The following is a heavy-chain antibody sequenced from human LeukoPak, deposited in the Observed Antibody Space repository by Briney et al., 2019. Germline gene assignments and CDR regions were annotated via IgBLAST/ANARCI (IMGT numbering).Heavy chain of an antibody. V-gene: IGHV3-49*04. CDR3: TRGGVNDHGDGQYFQH. CDR1: GFTLGDYA. J-gene: IGHJ1*01. D-gene: IGHD4-17*01. Sequence: GGPLRLSCRSFGFTLGDYAISGVRQAPGKGLEWVGFIRNKIHGRTSEYAASVKGRFTISGDDSESIAYLQMNSLKTEDTAVYYCTRGGVNDHGDGQYFQHWGQGTLVTVSS. CDR2: IRNKIHGRTS.